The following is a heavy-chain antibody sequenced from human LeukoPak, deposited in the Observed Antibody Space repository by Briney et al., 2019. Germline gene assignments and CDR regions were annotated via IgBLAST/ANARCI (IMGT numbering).Heavy chain of an antibody. Sequence: PGGSLRLSCAASGFTFSSYGMSWVRQPPGKGLEWVSTISVSGGSTYYADSVKGRFTISRDNSKNTLYLQMNSLRAEDTAVYYCAKEGNYYYYMDVWGKGTTVTISS. CDR1: GFTFSSYG. CDR2: ISVSGGST. V-gene: IGHV3-23*01. J-gene: IGHJ6*03. CDR3: AKEGNYYYYMDV.